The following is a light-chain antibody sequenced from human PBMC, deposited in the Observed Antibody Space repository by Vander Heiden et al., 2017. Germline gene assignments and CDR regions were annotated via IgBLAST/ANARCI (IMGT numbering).Light chain of an antibody. V-gene: IGKV1-8*01. CDR3: QQYNSYPFT. CDR2: AAS. CDR1: KGISSY. Sequence: AIRMTQSPSSFSASTGDRVTITCRASKGISSYLAWYQQKPGKAPKLLIYAASTLQSGVPSRFSGSGSGTDFTLTISCLQSEDFATYYCQQYNSYPFTFGHGTKVDIK. J-gene: IGKJ3*01.